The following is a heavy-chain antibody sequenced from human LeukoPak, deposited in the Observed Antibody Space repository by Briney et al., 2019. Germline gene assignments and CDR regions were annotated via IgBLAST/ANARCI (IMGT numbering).Heavy chain of an antibody. V-gene: IGHV3-20*04. J-gene: IGHJ4*02. D-gene: IGHD3-22*01. CDR1: GFTFDDYG. Sequence: GGSLRLSCAASGFTFDDYGLSWVRQAPGKGLEWVSGINWNGGSTGYADSVKGRFTISRDNAKNSLYLQMNSLRAEDTAVYYCAGSRYYDSSGYYHPSFDYWGQGTLVTVSS. CDR2: INWNGGST. CDR3: AGSRYYDSSGYYHPSFDY.